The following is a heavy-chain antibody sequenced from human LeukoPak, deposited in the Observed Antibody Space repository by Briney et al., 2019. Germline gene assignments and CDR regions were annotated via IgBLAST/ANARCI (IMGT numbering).Heavy chain of an antibody. CDR3: ARGVGLTIFGDAFDI. D-gene: IGHD3-9*01. CDR2: IIPIFGTA. CDR1: GGTFSSYA. V-gene: IGHV1-69*05. J-gene: IGHJ3*02. Sequence: ASVKVSCKASGGTFSSYAISWVRQAPGQGLEWMGRIIPIFGTANYAQKFQGRVTITTDESTSTVYMELSSLRSEDTAVYYCARGVGLTIFGDAFDIWGQGTMVTVSS.